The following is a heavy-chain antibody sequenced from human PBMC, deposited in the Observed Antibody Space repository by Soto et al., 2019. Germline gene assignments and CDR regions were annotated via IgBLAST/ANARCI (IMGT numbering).Heavy chain of an antibody. D-gene: IGHD4-17*01. J-gene: IGHJ5*02. V-gene: IGHV3-30-3*01. Sequence: GGSLRHSCTASGFTFRSYAMHWVRPAPGKGLEWVAVISYDGSNKYYADSVKGRFTISRDKSINTAYLQWSSLTASDTAIYYCARHGFYGDYASNYFDPWGQGTLVTVSS. CDR1: GFTFRSYA. CDR2: ISYDGSNK. CDR3: ARHGFYGDYASNYFDP.